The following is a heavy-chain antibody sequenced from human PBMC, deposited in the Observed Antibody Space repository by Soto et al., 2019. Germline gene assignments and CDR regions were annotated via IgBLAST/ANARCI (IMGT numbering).Heavy chain of an antibody. D-gene: IGHD3-10*01. CDR3: AKDHLGGYSFGYYFDY. CDR1: GFTFSSYA. V-gene: IGHV3-23*01. J-gene: IGHJ4*02. CDR2: ISGSGGST. Sequence: PGGSLRLSCAASGFTFSSYAMSWVRQAPGKGLEWFSAISGSGGSTYYADSVKGRFTISRDNSKNTLYLQMNSLRAEDTAVYYCAKDHLGGYSFGYYFDYWGQGTLVTVSS.